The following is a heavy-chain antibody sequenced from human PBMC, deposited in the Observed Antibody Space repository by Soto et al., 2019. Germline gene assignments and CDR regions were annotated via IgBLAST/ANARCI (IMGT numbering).Heavy chain of an antibody. CDR3: SRMIFAVVLSPFDY. CDR2: ISPFTGNT. CDR1: GYPFTHYG. J-gene: IGHJ4*01. Sequence: ASVKVSWKSSGYPFTHYGITWVRQAPGQGPEWMGWISPFTGNTNYGQTLQGRVTMSTDTSTSTAYMELRSLRSDDSAVYYCSRMIFAVVLSPFDYWGHGTLVTVS. V-gene: IGHV1-18*01. D-gene: IGHD3-3*01.